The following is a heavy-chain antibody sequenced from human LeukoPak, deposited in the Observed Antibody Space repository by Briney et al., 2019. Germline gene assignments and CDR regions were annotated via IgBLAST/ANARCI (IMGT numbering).Heavy chain of an antibody. CDR3: ARLVDYDNSGDPDIFDI. CDR1: SGFISSYY. J-gene: IGHJ3*02. D-gene: IGHD3-22*01. Sequence: PSETLSLTCIVSSGFISSYYWSWIRQTPGKGLEWIAFINYSGRIKYNPPLQSRVSISLDTSKNHFSLQLRSVMAVDTAVYYCARLVDYDNSGDPDIFDIWGQGTIVSIS. V-gene: IGHV4-59*01. CDR2: INYSGRI.